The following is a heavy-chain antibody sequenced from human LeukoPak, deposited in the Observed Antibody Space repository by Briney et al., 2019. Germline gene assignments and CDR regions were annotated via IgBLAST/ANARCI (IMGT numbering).Heavy chain of an antibody. D-gene: IGHD1-26*01. Sequence: PGGSLRLSCAASGFTFSSYAMHWVRQAPGKGLEWVAVISYDGSNKYYADSVKGRFTISRDNSKNTLYLQMNSLRAEDTAVYYCARENGGAVGANVYYFDYWGQGTLVTVSS. V-gene: IGHV3-30-3*01. CDR3: ARENGGAVGANVYYFDY. J-gene: IGHJ4*02. CDR1: GFTFSSYA. CDR2: ISYDGSNK.